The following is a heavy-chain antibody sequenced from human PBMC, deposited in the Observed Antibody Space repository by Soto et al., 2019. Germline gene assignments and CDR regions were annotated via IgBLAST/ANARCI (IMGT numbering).Heavy chain of an antibody. Sequence: QVQLVQSGAEVKKPGSSVKVSCKASGGTFSSYAISWVRQAPGQGLEWMGGIIPIFGTANYAQKFQGRVTITADKSTSKAYMELSSLRSEDTAVYYCARANYYDSSGYYFRFDYWGQGTLVTVSS. CDR3: ARANYYDSSGYYFRFDY. CDR2: IIPIFGTA. J-gene: IGHJ4*02. V-gene: IGHV1-69*06. CDR1: GGTFSSYA. D-gene: IGHD3-22*01.